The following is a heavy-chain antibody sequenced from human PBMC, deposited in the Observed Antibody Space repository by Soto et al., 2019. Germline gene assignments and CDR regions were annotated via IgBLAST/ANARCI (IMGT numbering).Heavy chain of an antibody. V-gene: IGHV2-5*01. CDR1: GFSLSTSGVG. Sequence: SGPTLVNPTQTLTLTCTFSGFSLSTSGVGVGWIRQPPGKALEWLALIYWNDDKRYNPSRKSRLTITKDTSKNQVVLTMTNMYPVDTATYYCARSAEYGDYYEHWGQGTLVTVSS. D-gene: IGHD4-17*01. CDR2: IYWNDDK. J-gene: IGHJ1*01. CDR3: ARSAEYGDYYEH.